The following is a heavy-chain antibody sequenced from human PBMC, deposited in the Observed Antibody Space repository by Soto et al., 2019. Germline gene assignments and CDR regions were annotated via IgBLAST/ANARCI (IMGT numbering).Heavy chain of an antibody. CDR3: AARRGTFWGDYYYYGMDV. Sequence: SVKVSCKASGFTFTSSAVQWVRQARGQRLEWIGWIVVGSGNTNYAQKFQERVTITRDMSTSTAYMELSSLRSEDTAVYYCAARRGTFWGDYYYYGMDVWRQGTTVTVSS. V-gene: IGHV1-58*01. D-gene: IGHD3-16*01. CDR2: IVVGSGNT. J-gene: IGHJ6*02. CDR1: GFTFTSSA.